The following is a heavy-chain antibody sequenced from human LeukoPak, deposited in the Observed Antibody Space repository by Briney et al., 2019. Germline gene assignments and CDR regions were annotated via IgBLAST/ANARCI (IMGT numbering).Heavy chain of an antibody. V-gene: IGHV3-9*01. D-gene: IGHD6-19*01. CDR2: ISWNSGSI. J-gene: IGHJ5*02. Sequence: PGRSLRLSCAASGFTFDDYAMHWVRQAPGKGLEWVSGISWNSGSIGYADSVKGRFTISRDNAKNSLYLQMNSLRAEDTALYYCAKGGWQWLFHWFDPWGQGTLVTVSS. CDR1: GFTFDDYA. CDR3: AKGGWQWLFHWFDP.